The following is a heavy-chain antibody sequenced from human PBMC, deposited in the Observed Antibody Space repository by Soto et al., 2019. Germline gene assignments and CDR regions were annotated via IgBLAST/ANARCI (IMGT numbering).Heavy chain of an antibody. D-gene: IGHD6-19*01. J-gene: IGHJ4*02. V-gene: IGHV2-5*02. CDR3: AHFTGTLSPTRRYSSGWYYFDY. Sequence: GSGPTLVNPTQTLTLTCTFSGFSLSTSGVGVGWIRQPPGKALEWLALIYWDDDKRYSPSLKSRLTITKDTSKNQVVLTMTNMDPVDTATYYCAHFTGTLSPTRRYSSGWYYFDYWGQGTLVTVSS. CDR1: GFSLSTSGVG. CDR2: IYWDDDK.